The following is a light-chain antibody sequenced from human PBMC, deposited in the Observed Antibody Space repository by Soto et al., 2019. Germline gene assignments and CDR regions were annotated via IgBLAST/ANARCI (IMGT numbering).Light chain of an antibody. Sequence: IKMNQSPSTLSASVGDRVTITCRASQGIRNDLGWYQQKPGKAPKLLIYAASSLQSGVPSRFSGSGSGTDFTLTISSLQPEDFATYYCLQDYNYPWTFGQGTKVDIK. CDR3: LQDYNYPWT. V-gene: IGKV1-6*01. CDR1: QGIRND. CDR2: AAS. J-gene: IGKJ1*01.